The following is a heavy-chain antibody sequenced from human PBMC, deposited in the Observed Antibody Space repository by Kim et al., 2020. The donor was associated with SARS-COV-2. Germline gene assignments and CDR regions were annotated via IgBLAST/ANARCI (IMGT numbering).Heavy chain of an antibody. CDR2: IYYSGST. Sequence: SETLSLTCTVSGGSISSSSYYWGWIRQPPGKGLEWIGSIYYSGSTYYNPSLKSRVTISVDTSKNQFSLKLSSVTAADTAVYYCAREGLSPPIITMIVVVINLAWFDPWGQGTLVTVSS. CDR3: AREGLSPPIITMIVVVINLAWFDP. CDR1: GGSISSSSYY. D-gene: IGHD3-22*01. J-gene: IGHJ5*02. V-gene: IGHV4-39*02.